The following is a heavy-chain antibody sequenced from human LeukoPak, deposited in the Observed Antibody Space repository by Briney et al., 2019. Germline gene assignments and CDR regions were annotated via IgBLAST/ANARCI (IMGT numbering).Heavy chain of an antibody. D-gene: IGHD1-26*01. Sequence: GGSLRLSCAASGFTFSSYGMHWVRQAPGKGLEWVAVISYDGSNKYYADSVKGRFTISRDNSKNTLYLQMNSLRAEDTAVYYCAKADPLVEDFDYWGQGTLVTVSS. CDR3: AKADPLVEDFDY. CDR2: ISYDGSNK. J-gene: IGHJ4*02. V-gene: IGHV3-30*18. CDR1: GFTFSSYG.